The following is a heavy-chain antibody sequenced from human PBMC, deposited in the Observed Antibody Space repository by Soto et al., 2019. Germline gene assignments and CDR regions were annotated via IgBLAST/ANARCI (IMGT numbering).Heavy chain of an antibody. D-gene: IGHD3-22*01. J-gene: IGHJ4*02. CDR2: ISAYNGNT. CDR3: SGYPPHY. CDR1: GYTFTSYG. Sequence: ASVKVSCKASGYTFTSYGISWVRQAPGQGLEWMGWISAYNGNTNYAQKLQGRVTMTTDTSTSTAYMELRSLRSDDTSVYDSSGYPPHYWGQGTLVTVSS. V-gene: IGHV1-18*04.